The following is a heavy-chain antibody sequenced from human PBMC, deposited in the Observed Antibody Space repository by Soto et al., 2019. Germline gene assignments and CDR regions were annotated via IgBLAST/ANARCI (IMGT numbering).Heavy chain of an antibody. J-gene: IGHJ6*02. CDR2: MNPNSGNT. Sequence: QVQLVQSGAEVKKPGASVKVSCKASGYTFTSYDINWVRQATGQGLEWMGWMNPNSGNTGYAQKFQGRVTMTRNTSISTAYMELSSLRSEDTAVYYCARGDIVVVPDERYYYGMDVWGQRTTVTVSS. D-gene: IGHD2-2*01. CDR1: GYTFTSYD. CDR3: ARGDIVVVPDERYYYGMDV. V-gene: IGHV1-8*01.